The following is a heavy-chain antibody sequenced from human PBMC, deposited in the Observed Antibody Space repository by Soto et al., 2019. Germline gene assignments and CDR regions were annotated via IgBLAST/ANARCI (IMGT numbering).Heavy chain of an antibody. V-gene: IGHV1-18*01. CDR3: ARGRYGDY. D-gene: IGHD1-1*01. CDR1: GYTFTSYG. CDR2: ISAHNGHT. J-gene: IGHJ4*02. Sequence: QVHLVQSGAEVKKPGASVQVSCKASGYTFTSYGITWVRQAPGQGLEWMGWISAHNGHTEYAQKLQGRVIVTRDTSACTAYMELRSLRSDDTAVYYCARGRYGDYWGQGALVTVSS.